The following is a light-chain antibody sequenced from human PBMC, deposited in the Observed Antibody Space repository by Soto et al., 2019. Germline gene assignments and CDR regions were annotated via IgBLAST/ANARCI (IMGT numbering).Light chain of an antibody. CDR3: AQRVCPWA. V-gene: IGKV3-11*01. CDR2: DAS. J-gene: IGKJ1*01. CDR1: QSVSSQ. Sequence: EIVLTQSPATLSLSPGERATLSCRASQSVSSQLAWYQHKPGQPPRLLIYDASNRATGIPDRFSGSGSGTDFTLTISNLEPEDFAVYYCAQRVCPWAVGKGNKVDIK.